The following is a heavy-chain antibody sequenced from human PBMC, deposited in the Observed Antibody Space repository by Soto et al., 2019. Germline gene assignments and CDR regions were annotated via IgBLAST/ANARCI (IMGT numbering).Heavy chain of an antibody. CDR1: GFSFSSYA. CDR2: ISGSGGST. Sequence: GGSVRLSCAASGFSFSSYAMSWVRQAPGKGLEWVSAISGSGGSTYYADSVKGRFTISRDNSKNTLYLQMNSLRAEDTAVYYCAKDRDVVVVAGTDYWGQETLVTVSS. J-gene: IGHJ4*02. V-gene: IGHV3-23*01. CDR3: AKDRDVVVVAGTDY. D-gene: IGHD2-15*01.